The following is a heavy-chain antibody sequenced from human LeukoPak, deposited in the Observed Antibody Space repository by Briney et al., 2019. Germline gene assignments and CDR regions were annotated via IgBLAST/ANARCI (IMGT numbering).Heavy chain of an antibody. CDR1: GFTFSNAW. J-gene: IGHJ4*02. V-gene: IGHV3-15*01. CDR2: IKSKTDGGTT. Sequence: PGGSLRLSCAASGFTFSNAWMSWVRQAPGKGLEWVGRIKSKTDGGTTDYAAPVKGRFTISRDDSKNTLYLQMNSLKTEDTAVYYCTTSYYSTVVTHYFDYWGQGTLVTVSP. CDR3: TTSYYSTVVTHYFDY. D-gene: IGHD4-23*01.